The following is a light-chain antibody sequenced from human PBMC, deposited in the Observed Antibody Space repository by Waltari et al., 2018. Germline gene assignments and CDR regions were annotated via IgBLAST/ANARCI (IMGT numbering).Light chain of an antibody. CDR2: GAS. CDR3: QQYNNWPLT. V-gene: IGKV3-15*01. CDR1: QSVRSN. J-gene: IGKJ4*01. Sequence: EIVMTQSPATLSVSPGERATLSCRASQSVRSNLAWYHQRPGQAPRLLIYGASTRATGIPARFSGSGSGTEFTLTISSLQSEDFAVYYCQQYNNWPLTFGGGTKVEIK.